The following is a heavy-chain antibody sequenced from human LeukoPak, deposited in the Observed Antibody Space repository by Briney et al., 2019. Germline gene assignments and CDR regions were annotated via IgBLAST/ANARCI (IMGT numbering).Heavy chain of an antibody. CDR1: GFTFNKNG. CDR2: ISGGGVT. D-gene: IGHD3-3*01. V-gene: IGHV3-23*01. CDR3: AKGDDYWSGYYGP. J-gene: IGHJ5*02. Sequence: GGSLRLSCAASGFTFNKNGMIWVRQAPGKGLEWVSAISGGGVTFYSDSVKGRFTISRDNSNNTLFLQMNSLRVEDTALYYCAKGDDYWSGYYGPWGQGTLVTLSS.